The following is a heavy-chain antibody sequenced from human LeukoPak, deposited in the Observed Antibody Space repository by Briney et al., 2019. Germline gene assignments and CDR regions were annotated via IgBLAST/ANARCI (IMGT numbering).Heavy chain of an antibody. CDR2: IYHSGST. V-gene: IGHV4-38-2*02. D-gene: IGHD3-10*01. J-gene: IGHJ4*02. CDR3: AREPRGSGSFDY. Sequence: SETLSLTCTVSGYSISSGYYWGWIRQPPGKGLEWIGSIYHSGSTYYNPSLKSRVTISVDTSKNQFSLKLSSVTAADTAVYYCAREPRGSGSFDYWGQGTLVTVSS. CDR1: GYSISSGYY.